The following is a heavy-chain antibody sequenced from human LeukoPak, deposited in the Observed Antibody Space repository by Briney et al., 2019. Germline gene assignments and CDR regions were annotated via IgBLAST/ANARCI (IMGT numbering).Heavy chain of an antibody. CDR3: ARDEYNWNVDAFDI. CDR2: INQDGSEK. J-gene: IGHJ3*02. D-gene: IGHD1-20*01. CDR1: GFTFSSSW. Sequence: PGGSLRLSCAASGFTFSSSWMSWVRQAPGKGLEGVANINQDGSEKYYVESVKGRCTISRDNAKNSLYLQMNSLRAEDTAVYYCARDEYNWNVDAFDIWGQGTMVTVSS. V-gene: IGHV3-7*01.